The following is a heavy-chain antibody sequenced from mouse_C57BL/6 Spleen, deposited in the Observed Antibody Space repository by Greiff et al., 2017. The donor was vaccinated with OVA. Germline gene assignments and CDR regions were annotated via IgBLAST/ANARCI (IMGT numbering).Heavy chain of an antibody. CDR3: ASYYGSGYAMDY. D-gene: IGHD1-1*01. Sequence: EVKLVESGPGLVKPSQSLSLTCSVTGYSITSGYYWNWIRQFPGNKLEWMGYISYDGSNNYNPSLKNRISITRDTSKNQFFLKLNSVTTEDTATYYCASYYGSGYAMDYWGQGTSVTVSS. CDR2: ISYDGSN. CDR1: GYSITSGYY. J-gene: IGHJ4*01. V-gene: IGHV3-6*01.